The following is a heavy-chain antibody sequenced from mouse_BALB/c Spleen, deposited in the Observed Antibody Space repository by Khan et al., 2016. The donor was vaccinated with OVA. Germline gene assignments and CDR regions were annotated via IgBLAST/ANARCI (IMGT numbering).Heavy chain of an antibody. CDR1: GFSLKNYG. D-gene: IGHD2-14*01. Sequence: QMQLEESGPGLAAPSQSLSITCTVSGFSLKNYGVSWVRQPPGKGLEWLGVIWGDGSTNYHSALISRLSISKDHSKSQVFLKLNSLQIDDTATYYCGKLYYYRYLYFDYWGQGTTLTVSS. CDR2: IWGDGST. J-gene: IGHJ2*01. CDR3: GKLYYYRYLYFDY. V-gene: IGHV2-3*01.